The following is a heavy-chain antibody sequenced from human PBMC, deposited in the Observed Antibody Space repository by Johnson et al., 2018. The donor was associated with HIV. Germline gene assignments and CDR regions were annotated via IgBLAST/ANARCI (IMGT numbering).Heavy chain of an antibody. V-gene: IGHV3-30-3*01. Sequence: QVQLVESGGGVVQPGRSLRLSCAASGFTFSSYAMHWVRQAPGKGLEWVAVISYDGSNKYYADSVKGRFTISRDNSKNTLYLQMNSLRAEDTAVYYCAREGGDYDILTGYFTRSKNDAFDIWGQGTMVTVSS. CDR1: GFTFSSYA. CDR2: ISYDGSNK. D-gene: IGHD3-9*01. CDR3: AREGGDYDILTGYFTRSKNDAFDI. J-gene: IGHJ3*02.